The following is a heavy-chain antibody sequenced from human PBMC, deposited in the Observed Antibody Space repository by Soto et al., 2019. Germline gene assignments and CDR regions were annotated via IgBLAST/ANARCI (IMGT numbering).Heavy chain of an antibody. J-gene: IGHJ5*02. V-gene: IGHV1-24*01. CDR3: ATLGIRSLAAGTLIFDP. D-gene: IGHD6-13*01. CDR1: GYTLTELS. Sequence: ASVKVSCKVSGYTLTELSMHWVRQAPGKGLEWMGGFDPEDGETIYAQKFQGRVTMTEDTSTDTAYMELSSLRSEDTAVYYCATLGIRSLAAGTLIFDPWGQGTLVTVSS. CDR2: FDPEDGET.